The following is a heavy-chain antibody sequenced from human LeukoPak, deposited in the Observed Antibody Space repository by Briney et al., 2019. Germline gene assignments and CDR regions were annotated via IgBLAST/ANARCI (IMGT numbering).Heavy chain of an antibody. J-gene: IGHJ6*03. CDR1: GFTFSSYE. CDR2: ISSSSSYI. D-gene: IGHD6-13*01. Sequence: GGSLRLSCAASGFTFSSYEMNWVRQAPGKGLEWVSSISSSSSYIYYADSVKGRFTISRDNAKNSLYLQMNSLRAEDTAVYYCARGRRGIAATMDVWGKGTTVTVSS. CDR3: ARGRRGIAATMDV. V-gene: IGHV3-21*01.